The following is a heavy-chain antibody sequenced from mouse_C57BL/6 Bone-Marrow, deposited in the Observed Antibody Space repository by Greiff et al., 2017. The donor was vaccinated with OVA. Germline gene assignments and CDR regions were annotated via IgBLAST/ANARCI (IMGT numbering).Heavy chain of an antibody. Sequence: EVMLVESGGGLVQPGGSLKLSCAASGFTFSDYYMYWVRQTPEKRLEWVAYISNGGGSTYYPDTVKGRFTISRDNAKNTLYLQMSRLKSEDTAMYYCARQAFAYDGGWWYFDVWGTGTSVTVSS. V-gene: IGHV5-12*01. D-gene: IGHD2-12*01. CDR3: ARQAFAYDGGWWYFDV. CDR2: ISNGGGST. J-gene: IGHJ1*03. CDR1: GFTFSDYY.